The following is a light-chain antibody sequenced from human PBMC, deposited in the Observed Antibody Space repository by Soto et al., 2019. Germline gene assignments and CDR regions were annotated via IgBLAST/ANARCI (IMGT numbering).Light chain of an antibody. V-gene: IGKV3-20*01. CDR2: DVS. CDR3: QQYGSSPT. CDR1: QSVSSSY. J-gene: IGKJ1*01. Sequence: EIVLTQSPGTLSLSPGERATLSCRSSQSVSSSYLAWSQQKPGQAPRLLIYDVSSRATGIPDRFSGSGSGTDFTLTISRLEPEDFAVYYCQQYGSSPTFGQGTNVAIK.